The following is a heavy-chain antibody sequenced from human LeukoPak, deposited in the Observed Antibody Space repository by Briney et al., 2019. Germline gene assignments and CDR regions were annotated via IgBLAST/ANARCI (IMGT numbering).Heavy chain of an antibody. Sequence: GGSLRLSCSTSLFAFNSYAMSWAGQAPGKGLEYVSAISGNGANTYYANSVKGRFTISRDNSKNTLYLQMGSLRAKDMAVYYCAIAELLVYLCRLFHGWGHGTLVTVSS. V-gene: IGHV3-64*01. CDR1: LFAFNSYA. CDR2: ISGNGANT. CDR3: AIAELLVYLCRLFHG. D-gene: IGHD3-10*01. J-gene: IGHJ4*01.